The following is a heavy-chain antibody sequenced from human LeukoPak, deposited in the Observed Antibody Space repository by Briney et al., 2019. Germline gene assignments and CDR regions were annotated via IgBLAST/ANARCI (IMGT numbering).Heavy chain of an antibody. CDR2: AHYTETT. Sequence: KPSETLSLTCAVYGGSFSGYYWNWIRQPPGKGLEWVGFAHYTETTNYNPYLQSRVTISIDTSKSQFSLRLSSVTAADTAVYFCAGYGVATTWAQSFDIWGQGTKVTVSS. D-gene: IGHD4-17*01. J-gene: IGHJ3*02. CDR1: GGSFSGYY. V-gene: IGHV4-59*01. CDR3: AGYGVATTWAQSFDI.